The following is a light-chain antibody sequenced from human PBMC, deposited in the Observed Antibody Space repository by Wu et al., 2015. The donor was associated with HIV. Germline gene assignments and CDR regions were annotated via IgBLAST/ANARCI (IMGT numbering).Light chain of an antibody. CDR1: QSVSRF. CDR2: DTS. V-gene: IGKV3-11*01. Sequence: EIVLTQSPDTLSASPGERATLSCRASQSVSRFLAWYQHKPGQAPRVLIYDTSNRAAGIPTRFSGSGFGTDFTLTISSLEPEDFAVYYCHQRATWPRTFGQGTNGGSQ. J-gene: IGKJ1*01. CDR3: HQRATWPRT.